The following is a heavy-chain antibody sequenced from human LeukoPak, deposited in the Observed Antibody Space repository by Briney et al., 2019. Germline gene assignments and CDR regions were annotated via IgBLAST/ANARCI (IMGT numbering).Heavy chain of an antibody. Sequence: PGASLRLSCAASGFTFSSYAMSWVRQAPGKGLEWVSAISGSGGSTYYADSVKGRFTISRDNSKNTLYLQMNSLRAEDTAVYYCAKDPDSSGYHYGGHYFDYWGQGTLVTVSS. J-gene: IGHJ4*02. V-gene: IGHV3-23*01. CDR3: AKDPDSSGYHYGGHYFDY. CDR2: ISGSGGST. CDR1: GFTFSSYA. D-gene: IGHD3-22*01.